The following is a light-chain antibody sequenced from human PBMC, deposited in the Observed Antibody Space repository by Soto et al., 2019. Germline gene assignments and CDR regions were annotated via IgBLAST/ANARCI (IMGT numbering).Light chain of an antibody. J-gene: IGKJ2*01. Sequence: DIVMTQSPLSLPVTPGEPASISCRSSQSLLHSNGYNYLDWHLQKPGHSPQLLIYLGSNRTSGVPGRFSGSGSGTDFTLKISRVEAEDVGVSDCMQALQSPSTFGQGTKLEIK. CDR3: MQALQSPST. V-gene: IGKV2-28*01. CDR1: QSLLHSNGYNY. CDR2: LGS.